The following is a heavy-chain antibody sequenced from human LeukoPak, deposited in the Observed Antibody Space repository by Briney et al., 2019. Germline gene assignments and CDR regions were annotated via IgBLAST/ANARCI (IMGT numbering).Heavy chain of an antibody. J-gene: IGHJ5*02. CDR2: ISYDGSNK. CDR3: ARDLEQVVPAAISWFDP. D-gene: IGHD2-2*02. CDR1: GFTSSSYA. Sequence: GRSLRLSCAASGFTSSSYAMHWVRQAPGKGLEWVAVISYDGSNKYYADSVKGRFTISRDNSKNTLYLQMNSLRAEDTAVYYCARDLEQVVPAAISWFDPWGQGTLVTVSS. V-gene: IGHV3-30*04.